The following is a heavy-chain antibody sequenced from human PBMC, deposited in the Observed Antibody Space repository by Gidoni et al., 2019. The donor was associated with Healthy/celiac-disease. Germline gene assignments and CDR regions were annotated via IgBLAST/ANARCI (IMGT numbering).Heavy chain of an antibody. V-gene: IGHV3-21*01. D-gene: IGHD4-17*01. Sequence: EVQLVESGGGLVKPGGSLRLSCAAAGFTFSSYSMNWVRQARGKGLEWVSSISSSSSYIYYADSVKGRFTITRDNAKNSLYLQMNSLRAEDTAVYYCAREYGDYARNYYYYMDVWGKGTTVTVSS. CDR1: GFTFSSYS. CDR2: ISSSSSYI. CDR3: AREYGDYARNYYYYMDV. J-gene: IGHJ6*03.